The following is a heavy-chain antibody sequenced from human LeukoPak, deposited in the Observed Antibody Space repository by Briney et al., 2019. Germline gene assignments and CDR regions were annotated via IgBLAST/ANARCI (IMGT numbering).Heavy chain of an antibody. Sequence: SETPSLTCTVSGGSISSGPYYWSWIRQPAGKGLEWIGRIYTSGSTNYNPSLKSRVTISVDTSKNQFSLKLSSVTAADTAVYYCARQGNWFDPWGQGTLVTVSS. CDR2: IYTSGST. J-gene: IGHJ5*02. CDR1: GGSISSGPYY. V-gene: IGHV4-61*02. CDR3: ARQGNWFDP.